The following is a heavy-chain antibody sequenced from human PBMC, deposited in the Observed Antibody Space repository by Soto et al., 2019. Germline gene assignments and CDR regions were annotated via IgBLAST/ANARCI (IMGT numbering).Heavy chain of an antibody. V-gene: IGHV3-33*01. J-gene: IGHJ4*02. Sequence: QVQLVESGGGVLQPGKSLRLSCVASGFTFNTYGFHWVRQAPGKGLEWVSVIWSDGNNRYYADSVKGRFTISRDSSKNTLSLQMNSLRVEDPAVYYCARIQLDTIMALDYWGQGTLVTVSS. CDR3: ARIQLDTIMALDY. CDR2: IWSDGNNR. CDR1: GFTFNTYG. D-gene: IGHD1-1*01.